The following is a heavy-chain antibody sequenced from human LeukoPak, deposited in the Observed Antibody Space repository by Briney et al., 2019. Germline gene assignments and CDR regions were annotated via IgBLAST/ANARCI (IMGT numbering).Heavy chain of an antibody. CDR2: INHSGST. CDR3: ARGNPSSSKPFDY. V-gene: IGHV4-34*01. CDR1: GGSFSGYY. J-gene: IGHJ4*02. D-gene: IGHD6-6*01. Sequence: SEALSLTCAVYGGSFSGYYWSWIRQPPGKGLEWIGEINHSGSTNYNPSLKSRVTISVDTSKNQFSLKLSSVTAADTAVYYCARGNPSSSKPFDYWGQGTLVTVSS.